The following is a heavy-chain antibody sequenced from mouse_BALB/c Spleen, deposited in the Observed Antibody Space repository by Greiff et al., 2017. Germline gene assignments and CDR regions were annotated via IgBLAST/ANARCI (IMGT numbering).Heavy chain of an antibody. V-gene: IGHV5-9-3*01. Sequence: EVQLVESGGGLVKPGGSLKLSCAASGFTFSSYAMSWVRQTPEKRLEWVATISSGGSYTYYPDSVKGRFTISRDNAKNTLYLQMSSLRSEDTAMYYCARGDNLDYWGQGTTLTVSS. J-gene: IGHJ2*01. CDR1: GFTFSSYA. D-gene: IGHD1-3*01. CDR2: ISSGGSYT. CDR3: ARGDNLDY.